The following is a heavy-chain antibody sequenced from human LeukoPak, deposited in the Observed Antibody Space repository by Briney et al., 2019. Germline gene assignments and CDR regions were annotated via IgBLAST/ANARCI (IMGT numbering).Heavy chain of an antibody. D-gene: IGHD3-22*01. CDR2: IYYSGST. V-gene: IGHV4-39*01. CDR3: ARYYYDSSGYPH. Sequence: SETLSLTCTVSGGSISSSSYYWGWIRQPPGKGLEWIGSIYYSGSTYYNPSLKSRVTISVDTSKNQFSLKLSSATAADTAVYYCARYYYDSSGYPHGGQGTLVTVS. CDR1: GGSISSSSYY. J-gene: IGHJ4*02.